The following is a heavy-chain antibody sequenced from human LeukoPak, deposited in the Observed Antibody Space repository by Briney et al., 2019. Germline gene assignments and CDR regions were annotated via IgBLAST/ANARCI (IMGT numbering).Heavy chain of an antibody. CDR3: ARETDSSLFDY. V-gene: IGHV3-21*01. CDR1: GFTFSTFA. Sequence: GGSLRLSCVASGFTFSTFAMIWVRQPPGKGLEWVSSIFPSGGEIHYADSVKGRFTISRDNAKNSLYLQMNSLRAEDTAVYYCARETDSSLFDYWGQGTLVTVSS. CDR2: IFPSGGEI. D-gene: IGHD3-22*01. J-gene: IGHJ4*02.